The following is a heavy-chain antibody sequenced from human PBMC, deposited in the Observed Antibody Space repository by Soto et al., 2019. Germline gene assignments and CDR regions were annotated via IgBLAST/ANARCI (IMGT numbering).Heavy chain of an antibody. J-gene: IGHJ4*02. Sequence: QVQLQESGPGLVKPSGTLSLTCAVSSGSITSSNWWSWVRQPPGKGLEWIGEVSHSGSTNYIPSLKSPVTISVDKSSNQFSLRLSSVTASVTAVYYCARNRYGGYDFDYWGQGTLVTVSS. CDR1: SGSITSSNW. CDR2: VSHSGST. CDR3: ARNRYGGYDFDY. D-gene: IGHD5-12*01. V-gene: IGHV4-4*02.